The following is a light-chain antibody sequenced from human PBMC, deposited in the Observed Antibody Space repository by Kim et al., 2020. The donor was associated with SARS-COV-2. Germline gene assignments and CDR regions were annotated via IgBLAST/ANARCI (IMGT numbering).Light chain of an antibody. J-gene: IGLJ1*01. CDR3: QVWDRNSDHYV. V-gene: IGLV3-21*04. CDR2: YDS. CDR1: NMGSKS. Sequence: APGQKARITGGGNNMGSKSGSWYRQKPGQAPVVVMYYDSDRPSGIPERFSGSNSGNTATLTISRVEAGDEADYYCQVWDRNSDHYVFGTATKVTVL.